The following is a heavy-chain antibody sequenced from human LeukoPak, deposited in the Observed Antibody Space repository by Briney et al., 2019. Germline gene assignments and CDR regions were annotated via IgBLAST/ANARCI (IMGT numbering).Heavy chain of an antibody. J-gene: IGHJ6*03. Sequence: ASVKVSCKASGYTFTNFAINWVRQAPGQGLEWMGWISSYNGNTNYAQKFQGRVIMTTDTSTSTAYVELRSLRSDDTAVYYCARDAIVAGATWYYYYYMDVWGKGTTVTVSS. CDR2: ISSYNGNT. CDR1: GYTFTNFA. CDR3: ARDAIVAGATWYYYYYMDV. V-gene: IGHV1-18*01. D-gene: IGHD5-12*01.